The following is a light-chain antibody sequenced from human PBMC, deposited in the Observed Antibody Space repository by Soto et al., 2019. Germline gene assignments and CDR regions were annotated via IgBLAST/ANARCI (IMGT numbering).Light chain of an antibody. V-gene: IGLV1-40*01. CDR3: PSYDSSLSGSV. CDR1: SSNIGAGYD. Sequence: QSVLTQPPSVSGAPGQRVTISCTGSSSNIGAGYDVHWYQQLPGAAPNLLIYGNGNRPSGVPDRFSGSKSGTSASLAITGLQAEDEADYYCPSYDSSLSGSVFGGGTKLTVL. CDR2: GNG. J-gene: IGLJ3*02.